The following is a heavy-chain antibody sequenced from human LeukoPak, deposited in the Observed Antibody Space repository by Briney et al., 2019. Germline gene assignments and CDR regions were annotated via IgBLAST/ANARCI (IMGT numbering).Heavy chain of an antibody. Sequence: TSETLSLTCTVSGGSISSYYWSWIRQPPGKGLEWIGYIYYSGSTNYNPSLKSRVTISVDTSKNQFSLKLSSVTAADTAVYYCARYSIAAAGWEYYFDYWGQGTLVTVSS. V-gene: IGHV4-59*01. J-gene: IGHJ4*02. D-gene: IGHD6-13*01. CDR3: ARYSIAAAGWEYYFDY. CDR1: GGSISSYY. CDR2: IYYSGST.